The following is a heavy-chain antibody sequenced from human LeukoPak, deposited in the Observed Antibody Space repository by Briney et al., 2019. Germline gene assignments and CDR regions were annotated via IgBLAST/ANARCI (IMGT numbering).Heavy chain of an antibody. D-gene: IGHD3-10*01. J-gene: IGHJ4*02. Sequence: SQTLSLTCAVSGGSVSSGSNYWSWIRQPPGKGLEWIGYIHYSGSTSHNPALKSRVTISVDTSKNQFSLKLSSVTAADTAVYYCARVLYGSGTYYFDLWGQGTRVTVSS. V-gene: IGHV4-61*01. CDR1: GGSVSSGSNY. CDR2: IHYSGST. CDR3: ARVLYGSGTYYFDL.